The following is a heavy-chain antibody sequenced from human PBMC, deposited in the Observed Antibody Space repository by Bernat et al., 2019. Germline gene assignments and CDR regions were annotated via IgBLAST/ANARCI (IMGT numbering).Heavy chain of an antibody. CDR1: GFTFSNAW. J-gene: IGHJ3*02. V-gene: IGHV3-15*07. CDR3: TDWGYSSGWYVIDAFDI. D-gene: IGHD6-19*01. Sequence: EVQLVESGGGLVKPGGSLRLSCAASGFTFSNAWMNWVRQAPGKGLEWVGRIKSKTDGGTTDYAAPVKGRFTISRDDSKNTLYLQMNSLKTEDTAVYYCTDWGYSSGWYVIDAFDIWGQGTMVTVSS. CDR2: IKSKTDGGTT.